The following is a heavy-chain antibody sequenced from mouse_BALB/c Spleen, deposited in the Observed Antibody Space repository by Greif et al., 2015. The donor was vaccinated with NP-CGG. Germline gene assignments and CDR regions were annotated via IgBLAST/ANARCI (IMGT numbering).Heavy chain of an antibody. V-gene: IGHV4-1*02. CDR2: INPDSSTI. Sequence: EVQGVESGGGLVQPGGSLKLSCAASGFDFSRYWMSWVRQAPGKGLEWIGEINPDSSTINYTPSLKDKFIISRDNAKNTLYLQMSKVRSEDTALYYCAKLGSWFAYWGQGTLVTVSA. J-gene: IGHJ3*01. CDR3: AKLGSWFAY. CDR1: GFDFSRYW. D-gene: IGHD3-1*01.